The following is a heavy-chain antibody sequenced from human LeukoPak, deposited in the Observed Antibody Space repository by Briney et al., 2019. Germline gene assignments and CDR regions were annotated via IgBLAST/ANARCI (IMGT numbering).Heavy chain of an antibody. V-gene: IGHV3-7*03. CDR1: GFTFSSYW. Sequence: PGGSLRLSCAASGFTFSSYWMSWVRQAPGKGLEWVANIKQDGSEKYYVDSVKGRFTISRDNAKTSLYLQMNSLRAEDTAVYYCARDGGDLWFGESRGYYFDYWGQGTLVTVSS. CDR3: ARDGGDLWFGESRGYYFDY. D-gene: IGHD3-10*01. J-gene: IGHJ4*02. CDR2: IKQDGSEK.